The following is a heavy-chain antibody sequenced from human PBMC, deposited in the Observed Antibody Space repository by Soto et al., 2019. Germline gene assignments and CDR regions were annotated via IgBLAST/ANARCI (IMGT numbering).Heavy chain of an antibody. V-gene: IGHV3-74*01. CDR1: GFNFNKYW. CDR2: INSDGSST. CDR3: ASGLIEYSSSWYDY. J-gene: IGHJ4*02. D-gene: IGHD6-13*01. Sequence: EVLLVESGGGLVQPGGSLSLSCAVSGFNFNKYWMHWVRQAPGKGLVWVSRINSDGSSTNYASSEKGRFTISRDNRKNTLYLQMNSLRAEDTAVYFCASGLIEYSSSWYDYWGQGTLVTVSS.